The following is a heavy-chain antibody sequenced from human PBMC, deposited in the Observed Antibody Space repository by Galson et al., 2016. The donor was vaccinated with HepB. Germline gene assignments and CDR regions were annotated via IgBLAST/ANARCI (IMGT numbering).Heavy chain of an antibody. D-gene: IGHD2-2*01. CDR1: GDSVSSNSAG. CDR3: AREPPVVPPTYYYYMDV. CDR2: TYYWSKWYN. J-gene: IGHJ6*03. Sequence: CAISGDSVSSNSAGWYWIRQSPSRGLEWLGKTYYWSKWYNDYSVSLKGRITITSDTSKNQFSLHLNSVTPEDTAVYYCAREPPVVPPTYYYYMDVWGEGTTVTVSS. V-gene: IGHV6-1*01.